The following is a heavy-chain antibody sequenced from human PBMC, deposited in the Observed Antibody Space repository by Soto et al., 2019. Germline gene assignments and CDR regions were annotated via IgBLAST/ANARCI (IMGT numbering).Heavy chain of an antibody. Sequence: PGESLKNSCKGSGYSFTSYWIGWVRQMPGKGLEWMGIIYPGDSDTRYSPSFQGQVTISADKSISTAYLQWSSLKASDTAMYYCACLRGRSSWYFRTSGYFDYWGQGTLVTVSS. CDR3: ACLRGRSSWYFRTSGYFDY. V-gene: IGHV5-51*01. CDR1: GYSFTSYW. J-gene: IGHJ4*02. D-gene: IGHD6-13*01. CDR2: IYPGDSDT.